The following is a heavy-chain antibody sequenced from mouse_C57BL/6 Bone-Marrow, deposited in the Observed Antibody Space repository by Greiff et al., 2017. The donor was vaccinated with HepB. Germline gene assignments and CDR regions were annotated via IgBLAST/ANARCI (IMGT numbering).Heavy chain of an antibody. Sequence: VQLQQPGAELVKPGASVKLSCKASGYTFTSYWMHWVKQRPGQGLEWIGMIHPNSGSTNYNEKFKSKATLTVDKSSSTAYMQLSSLPSEDSAVYYCAPYYDGSSLYYFDYWGQGTTLTVSS. CDR3: APYYDGSSLYYFDY. D-gene: IGHD1-1*01. CDR1: GYTFTSYW. CDR2: IHPNSGST. V-gene: IGHV1-64*01. J-gene: IGHJ2*01.